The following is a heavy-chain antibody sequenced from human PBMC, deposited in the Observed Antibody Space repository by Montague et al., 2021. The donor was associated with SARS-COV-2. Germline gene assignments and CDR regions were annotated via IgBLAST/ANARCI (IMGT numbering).Heavy chain of an antibody. CDR2: IIPSNNKK. CDR3: ARDRALNLRTLGH. Sequence: SVKVSCKASGYTFGTYGINRVRQAPGQGLEWIGWIIPSNNKKNYAQKFQDRVIMTTDTSTTTAYMELRSLRSDDTAVYYCARDRALNLRTLGHWGQGTLVTVSS. J-gene: IGHJ4*02. CDR1: GYTFGTYG. D-gene: IGHD3/OR15-3a*01. V-gene: IGHV1-18*01.